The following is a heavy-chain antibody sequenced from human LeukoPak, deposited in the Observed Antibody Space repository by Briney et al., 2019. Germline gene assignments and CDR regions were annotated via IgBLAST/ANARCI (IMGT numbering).Heavy chain of an antibody. D-gene: IGHD4-23*01. CDR3: ARDEAGGSRFYYFDY. V-gene: IGHV3-30-3*01. CDR2: ISYDGSNE. CDR1: GFTFSSYA. Sequence: GGSLRLPCAASGFTFSSYAMHWVRQAPGKGPEWVAVISYDGSNEYYADSVKGRFTISKDNSKNTLYLQMNSLRAEDTAVYYCARDEAGGSRFYYFDYWGQGTLVTVSS. J-gene: IGHJ4*02.